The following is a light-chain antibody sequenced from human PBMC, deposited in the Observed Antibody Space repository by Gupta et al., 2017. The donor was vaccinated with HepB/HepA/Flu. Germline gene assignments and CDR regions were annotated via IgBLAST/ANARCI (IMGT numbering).Light chain of an antibody. CDR3: QQESSSPRT. J-gene: IGKJ1*01. CDR1: QSVSSSY. V-gene: IGKV3-20*01. Sequence: EIVLTQSPGTLSLSPGERATLSCRASQSVSSSYLAWYQQKPGQAPRLLIYGASSRATGIPDRFSGSGYGTDFTLTISRLEPEDFAVYYCQQESSSPRTFGQGTKVEIK. CDR2: GAS.